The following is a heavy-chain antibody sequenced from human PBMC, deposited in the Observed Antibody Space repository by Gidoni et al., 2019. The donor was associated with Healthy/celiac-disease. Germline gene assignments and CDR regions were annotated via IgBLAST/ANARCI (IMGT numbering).Heavy chain of an antibody. CDR2: ISGSGGST. D-gene: IGHD4-4*01. CDR3: TVSNPGAYYYGMDV. J-gene: IGHJ6*02. CDR1: GFPFRSYA. Sequence: EVQLLESGGGLLQPGGSLRLSCAASGFPFRSYARGWVRQAPGKGLEWVSAISGSGGSTYYADSVKGRFTISRDNSKNTLYLQMNSLRAEDTAVYYSTVSNPGAYYYGMDVWGQGTTVTVSS. V-gene: IGHV3-23*01.